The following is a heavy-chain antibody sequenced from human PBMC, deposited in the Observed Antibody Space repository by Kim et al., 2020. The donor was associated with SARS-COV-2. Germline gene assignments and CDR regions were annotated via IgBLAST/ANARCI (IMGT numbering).Heavy chain of an antibody. Sequence: GGSLRLSCAASGFTFDDYAMHWVRQAPGKGLEWVSGISWNSGSIGYADSVKGRFTISRDNAKNSLYLQMNSLRAEDTALYYCAMSGGYYDILTGYHYYYYGMDVWGQGTTVTVSS. CDR3: AMSGGYYDILTGYHYYYYGMDV. V-gene: IGHV3-9*01. J-gene: IGHJ6*02. CDR1: GFTFDDYA. CDR2: ISWNSGSI. D-gene: IGHD3-9*01.